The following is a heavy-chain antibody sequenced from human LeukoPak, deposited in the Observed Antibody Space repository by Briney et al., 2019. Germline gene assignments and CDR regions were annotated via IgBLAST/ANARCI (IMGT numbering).Heavy chain of an antibody. CDR1: GFTVSSNY. V-gene: IGHV3-53*01. CDR2: IYGGGSA. Sequence: GGSLRLSCAASGFTVSSNYMNWVRQAPGKGLEWVSVIYGGGSANYADSVKGRFTISRDNSKNTLYLQMNSLRAEDTGVYYCAAWTGRAFDIWGHGTMVTVSS. J-gene: IGHJ3*02. CDR3: AAWTGRAFDI. D-gene: IGHD3/OR15-3a*01.